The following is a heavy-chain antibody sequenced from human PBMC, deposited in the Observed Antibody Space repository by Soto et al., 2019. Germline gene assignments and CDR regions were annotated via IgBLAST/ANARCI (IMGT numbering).Heavy chain of an antibody. CDR1: GYTFTSYG. J-gene: IGHJ6*02. Sequence: ASVKVSCKASGYTFTSYGISWVRQAPGQGLEWMGWISADNGNTNYAQKFQGRVTMTEDTSTDTAYMELSSLRSEDTAVYYCATGTTHSSSFLPRYYYYYGMDVWGQGTTVTVSS. V-gene: IGHV1-18*01. D-gene: IGHD6-13*01. CDR3: ATGTTHSSSFLPRYYYYYGMDV. CDR2: ISADNGNT.